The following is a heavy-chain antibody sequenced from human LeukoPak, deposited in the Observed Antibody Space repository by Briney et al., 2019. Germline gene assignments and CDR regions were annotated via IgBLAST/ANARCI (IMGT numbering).Heavy chain of an antibody. CDR3: ARYAVCGSGSYYVY. CDR2: IYTSGST. D-gene: IGHD3-10*01. V-gene: IGHV4-4*07. J-gene: IGHJ4*02. Sequence: SETLSLTCTVSGGSISSYYWSWIRQPAGKGLEWIGRIYTSGSTNYNPSLKSRVTMSVDTSKNQFSLKLSSVTAADTAVYYCARYAVCGSGSYYVYWGQGTLVTVSS. CDR1: GGSISSYY.